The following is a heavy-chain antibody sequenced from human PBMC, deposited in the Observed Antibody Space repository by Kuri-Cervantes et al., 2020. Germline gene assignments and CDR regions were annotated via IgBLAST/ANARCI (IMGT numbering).Heavy chain of an antibody. V-gene: IGHV3-23*01. J-gene: IGHJ4*02. Sequence: GESLKISCAASGFTFSSYAMSWVRQAPGKGLEWASAISGSGGSTYYADSVKGRFTISRDNAKNSLYLQLNSLRAEDTAVYYCAKEAWYSSGWYLNYWGQGTLVTVSS. CDR1: GFTFSSYA. CDR3: AKEAWYSSGWYLNY. D-gene: IGHD6-19*01. CDR2: ISGSGGST.